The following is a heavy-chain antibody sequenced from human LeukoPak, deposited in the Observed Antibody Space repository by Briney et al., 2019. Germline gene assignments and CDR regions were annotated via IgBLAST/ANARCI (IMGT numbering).Heavy chain of an antibody. CDR1: GYTFTTYG. Sequence: APVKVSCKASGYTFTTYGITWVRQAPGQGLEWMGWVSTYNGNTNYAQNLQDRVTMTTDTSTNTAYMELRSLRSDDTAVYFCARVAVAALYFDSWGQGTLVTVSS. D-gene: IGHD6-19*01. V-gene: IGHV1-18*01. CDR2: VSTYNGNT. CDR3: ARVAVAALYFDS. J-gene: IGHJ4*02.